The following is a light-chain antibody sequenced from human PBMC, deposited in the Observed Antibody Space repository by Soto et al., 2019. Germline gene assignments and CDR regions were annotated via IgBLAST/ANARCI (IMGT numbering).Light chain of an antibody. V-gene: IGKV1-5*03. J-gene: IGKJ1*01. CDR3: QHYNTYPWT. Sequence: DIQMTQSPSTLSASVGDRVTITCRASQSISSWLAWYQQKPGQAPNLLIHNASHIASGVPSRFSGSGSGTEFTLTISSLQPGDFATYYCQHYNTYPWTFGQGTQV. CDR1: QSISSW. CDR2: NAS.